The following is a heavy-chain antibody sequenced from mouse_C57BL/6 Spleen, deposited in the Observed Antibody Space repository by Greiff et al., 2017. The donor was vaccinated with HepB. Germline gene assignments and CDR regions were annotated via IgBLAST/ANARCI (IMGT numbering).Heavy chain of an antibody. CDR2: ISYDGSN. D-gene: IGHD2-4*01. CDR3: ANYYDYDGFAY. J-gene: IGHJ3*01. V-gene: IGHV3-6*01. CDR1: GYSITSGYY. Sequence: EVQLQESGPGLVKPSQSLSLTCSVTGYSITSGYYWNWIRQFPGNKLEWMGYISYDGSNNYNPSLKNRIPITRDTSKNQFFLKLNSVTTEDTATYYCANYYDYDGFAYWGQGTLVTVSA.